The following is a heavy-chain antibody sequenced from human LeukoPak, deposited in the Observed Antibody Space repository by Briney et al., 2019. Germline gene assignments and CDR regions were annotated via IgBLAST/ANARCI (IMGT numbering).Heavy chain of an antibody. D-gene: IGHD3-10*01. CDR3: ARATMVRGVTGRYYYYYMDV. CDR1: GFTFSDYY. CDR2: ISSGGSII. J-gene: IGHJ6*03. Sequence: GGSLRLSCAASGFTFSDYYMSWIPQAPGKGLEWVSYISSGGSIIYYADSVKGRFTMSRDNAKNSLYLQMNSLRAEDTAVYYCARATMVRGVTGRYYYYYMDVWGKGTTVTISS. V-gene: IGHV3-11*04.